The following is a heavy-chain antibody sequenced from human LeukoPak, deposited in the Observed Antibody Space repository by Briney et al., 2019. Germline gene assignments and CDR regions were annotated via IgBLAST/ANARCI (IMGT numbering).Heavy chain of an antibody. CDR3: ARDGAIAAAGTTYFDY. CDR2: INPNSGGT. J-gene: IGHJ4*02. D-gene: IGHD6-13*01. Sequence: ASVKVSCKASGYTFTGYYMRWARQAPGQGLEWMGWINPNSGGTNYAQKFQGRVTMTRDTSISTAYMELSRLRSDDTAVYYCARDGAIAAAGTTYFDYWGQGTLVTVSS. V-gene: IGHV1-2*02. CDR1: GYTFTGYY.